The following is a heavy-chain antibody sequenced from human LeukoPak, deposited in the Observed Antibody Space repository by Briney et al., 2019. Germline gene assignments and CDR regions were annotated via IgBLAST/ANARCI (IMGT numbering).Heavy chain of an antibody. Sequence: ASVMVSCKGSGYTFTNYGISWVRQAPGQGLEWMSWISANNGETRYAQNFQGRVTMTTDTSTTTAYMELRSLRSDDTAVYYCARVPPSAHQVFSSDYWGQGTQVTVSS. V-gene: IGHV1-18*04. CDR1: GYTFTNYG. J-gene: IGHJ4*02. CDR3: ARVPPSAHQVFSSDY. D-gene: IGHD1-14*01. CDR2: ISANNGET.